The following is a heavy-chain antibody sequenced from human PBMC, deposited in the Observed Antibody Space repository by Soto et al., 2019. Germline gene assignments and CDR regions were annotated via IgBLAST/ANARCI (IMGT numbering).Heavy chain of an antibody. V-gene: IGHV4-34*01. D-gene: IGHD2-15*01. CDR2: INPSGST. CDR1: GGSFSGYY. CDR3: ASPSGYCSGGSCSPYYYYYGMDV. J-gene: IGHJ6*02. Sequence: PSETLSLTCAVYGGSFSGYYWSWIRQPPGKRQEWIGEINPSGSTNYNPSLKSRVTISVDTSKNQFSLKLSSVTAADTAVYYCASPSGYCSGGSCSPYYYYYGMDVWGQGTTVTVSS.